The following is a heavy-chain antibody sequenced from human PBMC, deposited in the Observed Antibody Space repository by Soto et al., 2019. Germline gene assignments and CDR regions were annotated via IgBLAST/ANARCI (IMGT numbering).Heavy chain of an antibody. CDR3: ARDELGP. V-gene: IGHV4-30-4*01. CDR1: GGSSGDRDYY. J-gene: IGHJ5*02. D-gene: IGHD3-10*01. CDR2: IYYSGST. Sequence: VAGGSSGDRDYYWSWIRQPPGKGLEWIGYIYYSGSTYYNPSLKSRVTISVDTSKNQFSLKLSSVTAADTAVYYCARDELGPWGQGTLVTVSS.